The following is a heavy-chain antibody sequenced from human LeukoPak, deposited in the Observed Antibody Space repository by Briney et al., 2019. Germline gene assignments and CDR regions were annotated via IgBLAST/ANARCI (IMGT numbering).Heavy chain of an antibody. CDR1: GDSISSYY. D-gene: IGHD3-22*01. CDR3: ASYTGIYYELAY. Sequence: SETLSLTCTVSGDSISSYYWSWIRQPPGKGLEWIGYIYYSGITNYNPSLKSRVTISVDTSKNQFSLKLSSVTAADTAVYYCASYTGIYYELAYWGQGTLVTVPS. CDR2: IYYSGIT. V-gene: IGHV4-59*01. J-gene: IGHJ4*02.